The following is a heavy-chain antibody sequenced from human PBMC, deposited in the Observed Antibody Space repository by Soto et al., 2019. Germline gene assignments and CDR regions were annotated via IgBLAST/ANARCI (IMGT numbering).Heavy chain of an antibody. D-gene: IGHD4-17*01. CDR2: IWYDGSNK. Sequence: PGGSLRLSCAASGFTFSSYGMHWVRQAPDKGLEWVAVIWYDGSNKYYADSVKGRFTISRDNSKNTLYLQMNSLRAEDTAVYYCARDTDYGDYWGQGTLVTVSS. CDR3: ARDTDYGDY. J-gene: IGHJ4*02. CDR1: GFTFSSYG. V-gene: IGHV3-33*01.